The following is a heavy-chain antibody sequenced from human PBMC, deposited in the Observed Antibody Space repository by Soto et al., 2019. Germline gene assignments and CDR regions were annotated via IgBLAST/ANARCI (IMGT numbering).Heavy chain of an antibody. CDR3: ARVTVTTWDYYYYYMDV. D-gene: IGHD4-17*01. CDR1: SGSISSSNW. J-gene: IGHJ6*03. CDR2: IYHSGST. Sequence: SETLSLTCAVSSGSISSSNWWSWVRQPPGKGLEWIGEIYHSGSTNYNPSLKSRVTISVDKSKNQFSLKLSSVTAADTAVYYCARVTVTTWDYYYYYMDVWGKGTTVTVSS. V-gene: IGHV4-4*02.